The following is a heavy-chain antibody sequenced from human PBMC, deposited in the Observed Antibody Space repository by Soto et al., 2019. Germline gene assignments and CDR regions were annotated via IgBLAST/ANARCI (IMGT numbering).Heavy chain of an antibody. D-gene: IGHD6-19*01. Sequence: SETLSLTCTVSGGSMSSYYWSWIRQPPGKRLEWIGYIYYSGSTNYNPSLKSRVTISVDTSKNQFSLKLSSVTAADTAVYYCARASSAWYSTFDYWGQGTLVTVSS. CDR1: GGSMSSYY. CDR2: IYYSGST. J-gene: IGHJ4*02. CDR3: ARASSAWYSTFDY. V-gene: IGHV4-59*08.